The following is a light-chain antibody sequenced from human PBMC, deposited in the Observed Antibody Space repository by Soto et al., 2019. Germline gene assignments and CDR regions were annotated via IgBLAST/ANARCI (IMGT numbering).Light chain of an antibody. V-gene: IGKV3-11*01. Sequence: EIVLTQSPATLSLSPGERATHSCRASQSVGSYLAWYQHKPGQAPRLLIYGASNRATDIPGRFSGRGSGTDFTLTISSLESGDSAVYYCQQRDKWPRTFGQGTKLEIK. CDR3: QQRDKWPRT. J-gene: IGKJ2*01. CDR2: GAS. CDR1: QSVGSY.